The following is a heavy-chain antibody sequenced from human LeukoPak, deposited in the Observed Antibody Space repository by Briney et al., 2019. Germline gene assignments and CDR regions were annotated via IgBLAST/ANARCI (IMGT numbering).Heavy chain of an antibody. V-gene: IGHV3-74*01. CDR3: ARSKGDSGGDCTYYFDY. CDR1: GFTFSSYW. CDR2: IKSDGSST. D-gene: IGHD2-21*02. Sequence: GGSLRLSCAASGFTFSSYWMHWVRPAPGKGLVWVSRIKSDGSSTSYADSVKGRFTISRDNAKNTLYLQMNSLRAEDTAVYYCARSKGDSGGDCTYYFDYWGQGTLVTVSS. J-gene: IGHJ4*02.